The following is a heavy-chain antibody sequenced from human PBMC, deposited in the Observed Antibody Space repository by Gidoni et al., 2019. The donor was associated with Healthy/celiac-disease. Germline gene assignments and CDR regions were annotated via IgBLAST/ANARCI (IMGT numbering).Heavy chain of an antibody. CDR3: AKGGDIVVVPAALTNWFDP. CDR2: ISGSGGST. Sequence: EVQLLESGGGLVQPGGSLRLSCAASGFPFSSYAMSWVRQAPGRGLEWVSAISGSGGSTYYADSVKGRFTISRDNSKNTLYLQMNSLRAEDTAVYYCAKGGDIVVVPAALTNWFDPWGQGTLVTVSS. J-gene: IGHJ5*02. D-gene: IGHD2-2*01. V-gene: IGHV3-23*01. CDR1: GFPFSSYA.